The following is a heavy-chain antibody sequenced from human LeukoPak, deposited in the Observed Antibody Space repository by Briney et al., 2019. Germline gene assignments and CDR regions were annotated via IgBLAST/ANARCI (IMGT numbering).Heavy chain of an antibody. D-gene: IGHD5-24*01. Sequence: GGSLRLSCAASGFTFSNYGMHWVRQAPGKGLEWVSFIRYDGSNKYYADSVKGRFTISRDNSKNTLDLQMNSLRAEDTAVYYCAKVESPRGYYIDVWGKGTTVTVSS. CDR1: GFTFSNYG. J-gene: IGHJ6*03. V-gene: IGHV3-30*02. CDR3: AKVESPRGYYIDV. CDR2: IRYDGSNK.